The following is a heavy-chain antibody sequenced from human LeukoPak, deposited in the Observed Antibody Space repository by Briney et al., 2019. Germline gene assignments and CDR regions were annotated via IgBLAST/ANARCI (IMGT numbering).Heavy chain of an antibody. J-gene: IGHJ4*02. CDR2: IYYSGST. CDR3: ARGDGVVRPFDY. V-gene: IGHV4-30-4*08. CDR1: GGSISSGDYY. D-gene: IGHD3-3*01. Sequence: SETLSLTCTVSGGSISSGDYYWSWIRQPPGTGLEWIGFIYYSGSTYYNPSLKSRVTISVDTSKNQFSLKLSSVTAADTAVYYCARGDGVVRPFDYWGQGTLVTVSS.